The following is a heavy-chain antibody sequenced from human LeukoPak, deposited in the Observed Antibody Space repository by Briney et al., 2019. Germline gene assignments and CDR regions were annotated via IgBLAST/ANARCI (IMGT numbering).Heavy chain of an antibody. CDR3: ASRKYSSSSRAIDY. J-gene: IGHJ4*02. V-gene: IGHV4-34*01. D-gene: IGHD6-6*01. Sequence: SETLSLTCAVYGGSFSGYYWSWIRQPPGKGLEWIGEINHSGSTNYNPSLKSRVTISVDTSKNQFSLKLSSVTAADTAVYYCASRKYSSSSRAIDYWGQGTLVTVSS. CDR2: INHSGST. CDR1: GGSFSGYY.